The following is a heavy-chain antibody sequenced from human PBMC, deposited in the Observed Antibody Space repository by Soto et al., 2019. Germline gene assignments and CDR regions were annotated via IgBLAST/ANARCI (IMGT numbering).Heavy chain of an antibody. Sequence: GGSLRLSCAASGFTFSSYSMNWVRQAPGKGLEWVSSISSSSSYIYYADSVKGRFTISRDNAKNSLYLQMNSLRAEDTAVYYCARERTRIAVDLPDGMDVWGQGTTVTVSS. CDR1: GFTFSSYS. CDR2: ISSSSSYI. D-gene: IGHD6-19*01. J-gene: IGHJ6*02. V-gene: IGHV3-21*01. CDR3: ARERTRIAVDLPDGMDV.